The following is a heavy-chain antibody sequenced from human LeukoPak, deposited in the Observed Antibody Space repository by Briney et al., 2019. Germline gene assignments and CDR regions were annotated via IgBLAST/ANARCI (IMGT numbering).Heavy chain of an antibody. J-gene: IGHJ4*02. D-gene: IGHD5/OR15-5a*01. CDR1: GFPFQDSG. V-gene: IGHV3-20*04. CDR3: ARQTRGYVYHFDY. Sequence: RPGGSLRLSCAASGFPFQDSGLSWVRQAPGKGLEWISGINWNGDTTVYADSVKGRFTISRDNAKNSLYLQMNSLRADDTAFYYCARQTRGYVYHFDYWGQGTLVTVSS. CDR2: INWNGDTT.